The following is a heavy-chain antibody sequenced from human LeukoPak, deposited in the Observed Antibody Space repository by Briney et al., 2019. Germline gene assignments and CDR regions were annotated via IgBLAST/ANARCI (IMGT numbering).Heavy chain of an antibody. V-gene: IGHV3-21*01. Sequence: GGSLRLSCAASGFTFSSYSMNWVRQAPGKGLEWVSSISSSSSYIYYADSVKGRFTISRDNAKNSLYPQMNSLRAEDTAVYYCARDGVVGATTSGFDYWGQGTLVTVSS. D-gene: IGHD1-26*01. CDR2: ISSSSSYI. CDR1: GFTFSSYS. J-gene: IGHJ4*02. CDR3: ARDGVVGATTSGFDY.